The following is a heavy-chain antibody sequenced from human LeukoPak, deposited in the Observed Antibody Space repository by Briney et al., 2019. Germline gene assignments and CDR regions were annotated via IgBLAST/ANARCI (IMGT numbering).Heavy chain of an antibody. CDR1: GYTFTGYY. CDR2: INPNSGGT. CDR3: AGDGGWVWSDHMVIDY. Sequence: ASVKVSCKASGYTFTGYYMHWVRQAPGQGLEWMGRINPNSGGTNYAQKFQGRVTMTRDTSISTAYMELSRLRSDDTAVYYCAGDGGWVWSDHMVIDYWGQGTLVTVSS. V-gene: IGHV1-2*06. D-gene: IGHD3-3*01. J-gene: IGHJ4*02.